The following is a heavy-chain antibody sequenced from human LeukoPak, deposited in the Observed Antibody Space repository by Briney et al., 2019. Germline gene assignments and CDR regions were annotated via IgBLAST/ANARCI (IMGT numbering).Heavy chain of an antibody. CDR1: GFTFSSYS. J-gene: IGHJ4*02. D-gene: IGHD2-21*02. V-gene: IGHV3-21*01. Sequence: GGSLRLSCAASGFTFSSYSMNWVRQAPGKGLEWVSSIGSSSSYIYYADSVKGRFTISRDNAKNSLYLQMNSLRAEDTAVYYCARGCGGDCYPPDYWGQGTLVTVSS. CDR2: IGSSSSYI. CDR3: ARGCGGDCYPPDY.